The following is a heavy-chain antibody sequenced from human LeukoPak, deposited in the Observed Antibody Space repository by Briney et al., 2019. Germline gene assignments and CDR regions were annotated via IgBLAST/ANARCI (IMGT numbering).Heavy chain of an antibody. D-gene: IGHD6-13*01. V-gene: IGHV3-23*01. CDR1: GGSISSSN. CDR2: ISGGST. J-gene: IGHJ4*02. CDR3: AKDARQQLAYFDY. Sequence: GTLSLTCAVSGGSISSSNWWSWVRQPPGKGLEWVSSISGGSTYYADSVKGRFTISRDNSKNTLYLQMNSLRAEDTAVYYCAKDARQQLAYFDYWGQGTLVTVSS.